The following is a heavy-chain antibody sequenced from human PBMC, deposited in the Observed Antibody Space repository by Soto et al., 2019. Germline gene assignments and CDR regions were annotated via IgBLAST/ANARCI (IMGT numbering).Heavy chain of an antibody. D-gene: IGHD3-9*01. CDR3: ARQGPDYDILTGHYVPYYFDY. J-gene: IGHJ4*02. CDR1: GGSISSYY. CDR2: IYYSGST. Sequence: QVQLQESGPGLVKPSETLSLTCTVSGGSISSYYWSWIRQPPGKGLEWIGYIYYSGSTNYNPSLKSRVTISVDTSKNQFSLKLSSVTAAVTAVYYCARQGPDYDILTGHYVPYYFDYWAQGTLVTVSS. V-gene: IGHV4-59*08.